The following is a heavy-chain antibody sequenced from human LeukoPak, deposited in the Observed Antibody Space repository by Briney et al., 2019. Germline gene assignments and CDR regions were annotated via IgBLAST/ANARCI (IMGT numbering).Heavy chain of an antibody. D-gene: IGHD6-19*01. CDR2: INHSGST. J-gene: IGHJ4*02. CDR3: ARDLLEPGRGIAVEFDY. CDR1: GGSFSGYY. V-gene: IGHV4-34*01. Sequence: NPSETLSLTCAVYGGSFSGYYWSWIRQPPGKGLEWIGEINHSGSTNYNPSLKGRVTISVDTSKNQFSLKLSSVTAADTAVYYCARDLLEPGRGIAVEFDYWGQGTLVTVSS.